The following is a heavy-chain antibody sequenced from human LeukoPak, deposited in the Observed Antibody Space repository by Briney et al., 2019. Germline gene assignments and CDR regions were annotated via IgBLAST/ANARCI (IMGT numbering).Heavy chain of an antibody. CDR2: IWYDGSNK. Sequence: GGSLRLSCAASGFTFSSYGMHWVRQAPGKGLEWVAVIWYDGSNKYYADSVKGRLTISRDNSKNTLYLQMNSLRAEDTAVYYCARDCGTAMVHDAFDIWGQGTMVTVSS. CDR3: ARDCGTAMVHDAFDI. CDR1: GFTFSSYG. D-gene: IGHD5-18*01. J-gene: IGHJ3*02. V-gene: IGHV3-33*01.